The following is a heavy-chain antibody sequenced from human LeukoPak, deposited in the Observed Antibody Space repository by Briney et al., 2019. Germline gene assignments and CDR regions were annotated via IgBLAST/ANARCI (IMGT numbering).Heavy chain of an antibody. J-gene: IGHJ4*02. D-gene: IGHD3-22*01. CDR1: GYTFTSYG. CDR2: VSAYNGNT. CDR3: ARDSGYYVLFDY. Sequence: APVKVSCKASGYTFTSYGISWVRQAPGQGLEWMGWVSAYNGNTNYAQKLQGRVTMTTDTSTSTAYMELRSLRSDDTAVYYCARDSGYYVLFDYWGQGTLGTASS. V-gene: IGHV1-18*01.